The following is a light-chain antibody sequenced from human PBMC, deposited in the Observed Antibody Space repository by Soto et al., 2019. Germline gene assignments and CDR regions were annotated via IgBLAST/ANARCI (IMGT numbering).Light chain of an antibody. CDR3: QQYSVWPPYT. CDR2: RAS. Sequence: MVMTQSPATLSVSPGESATLSCRASQSVADNNVAWYQFIPGQAPRLLIYRASTRATGVPARISGSGTGTEFTLTISSLQPEDFAIYFCQQYSVWPPYTFGQGTNWRSN. J-gene: IGKJ2*01. CDR1: QSVADNN. V-gene: IGKV3-15*01.